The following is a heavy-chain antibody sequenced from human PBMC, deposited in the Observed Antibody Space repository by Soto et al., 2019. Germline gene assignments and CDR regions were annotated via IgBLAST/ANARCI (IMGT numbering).Heavy chain of an antibody. Sequence: GGSLRLSCTASGFTVSKIFVSWVRQAPGKGLDWVSVIHSGGSTYYTDSVRGRFTISRDDSKNTLYLQMSNLRADDTAMYYCFFFAPPFDYWGQGTLVTVSS. D-gene: IGHD3-3*01. CDR2: IHSGGST. V-gene: IGHV3-66*01. CDR1: GFTVSKIF. J-gene: IGHJ4*02. CDR3: FFFAPPFDY.